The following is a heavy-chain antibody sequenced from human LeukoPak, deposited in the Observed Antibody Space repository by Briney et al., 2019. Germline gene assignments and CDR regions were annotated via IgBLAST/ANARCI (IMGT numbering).Heavy chain of an antibody. D-gene: IGHD5-24*01. V-gene: IGHV3-11*01. CDR2: ISSSGSTI. Sequence: RSGGSLRLSCAASGFTFSDYYMSWIRQAPGKGLEWVSYISSSGSTIYYADSVKGRFTISRDNAKNSLYLQMNSLRAEDTAVYYCAREGWDGYNHYFDYWGQGTLVTVSS. CDR3: AREGWDGYNHYFDY. J-gene: IGHJ4*02. CDR1: GFTFSDYY.